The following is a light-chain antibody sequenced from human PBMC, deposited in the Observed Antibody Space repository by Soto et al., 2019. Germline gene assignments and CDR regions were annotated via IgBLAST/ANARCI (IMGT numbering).Light chain of an antibody. J-gene: IGKJ1*01. Sequence: IQMTQSPSSLSASVGDRVTITCQASQGISNFLNWYQQKPGKAPKLLIYDASNLESGVPSIFSGSGSGTEFTLTISSLPPDDFATYYCQQYSTYSTFGQGTKVDIK. CDR1: QGISNF. V-gene: IGKV1-5*01. CDR2: DAS. CDR3: QQYSTYST.